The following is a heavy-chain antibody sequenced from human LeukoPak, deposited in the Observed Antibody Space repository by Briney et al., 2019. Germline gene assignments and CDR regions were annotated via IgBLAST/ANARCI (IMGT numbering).Heavy chain of an antibody. Sequence: GGSLRLSCAAFGFTFDDYDMSWVRQAPGKGLEWVSGINWNGGSTGYADSVKGRFTISRDNAKNSLYLQMNSLRAEDTALYYCARVYSAPNWFDPWGQGTLVTVSS. CDR3: ARVYSAPNWFDP. V-gene: IGHV3-20*04. CDR1: GFTFDDYD. J-gene: IGHJ5*02. D-gene: IGHD2-21*01. CDR2: INWNGGST.